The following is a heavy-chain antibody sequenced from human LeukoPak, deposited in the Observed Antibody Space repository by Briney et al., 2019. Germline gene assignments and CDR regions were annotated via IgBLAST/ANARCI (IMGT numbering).Heavy chain of an antibody. Sequence: GGSLRLSCAASGFTFSSYWIHCVRQAPGKRLVWVSRINSDGSSTTYADSVKGRFTISRDNAKNTLYLQMNSLRAEDTAVYYCSRGGSSCSGYYQHWGQGTLVTVSS. J-gene: IGHJ1*01. D-gene: IGHD6-13*01. CDR2: INSDGSST. V-gene: IGHV3-74*01. CDR3: SRGGSSCSGYYQH. CDR1: GFTFSSYW.